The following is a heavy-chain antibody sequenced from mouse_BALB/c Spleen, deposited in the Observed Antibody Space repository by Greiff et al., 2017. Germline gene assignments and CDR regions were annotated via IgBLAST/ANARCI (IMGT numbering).Heavy chain of an antibody. D-gene: IGHD1-1*01. CDR1: GYTFTDYA. Sequence: VQLQQSGAELVRPGVSVKFSCKGSGYTFTDYAMYWVKQSHAKSLEWIGVISTYYGDASYNQKFKGKATMTVDKSSSTAYMELARLTSEDSAIYYCARSTTVKAMDYWGQGTSVTVSA. CDR3: ARSTTVKAMDY. V-gene: IGHV1S137*01. J-gene: IGHJ4*01. CDR2: ISTYYGDA.